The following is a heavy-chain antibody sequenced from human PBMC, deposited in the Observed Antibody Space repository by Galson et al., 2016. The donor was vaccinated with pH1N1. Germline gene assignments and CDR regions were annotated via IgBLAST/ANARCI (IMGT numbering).Heavy chain of an antibody. CDR2: IYPGDSET. CDR3: ARRSTELGLDY. CDR1: GYTFTTYW. V-gene: IGHV5-51*03. J-gene: IGHJ4*02. Sequence: QSGAEVKKPGESLKISCQASGYTFTTYWIGWVRQMPGKGLEWMGIIYPGDSETKYSPSFEGQVTFSVDKSKNTAYLHWSSLKASDTAIYYCARRSTELGLDYWGQGTLVTVSS. D-gene: IGHD2/OR15-2a*01.